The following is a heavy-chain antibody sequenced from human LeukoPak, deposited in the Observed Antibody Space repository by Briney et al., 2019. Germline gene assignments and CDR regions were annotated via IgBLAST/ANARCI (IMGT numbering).Heavy chain of an antibody. V-gene: IGHV1-69*13. CDR3: ARGGTSGWRTPNDDY. CDR2: IIPIFGTA. CDR1: GGTFSSYA. J-gene: IGHJ4*02. Sequence: SVKVSCKASGGTFSSYAISWVRQAPGQGLEWMGGIIPIFGTANYAQKFQGRVTNTADESTSTAYMELSSLRSEDTAVYYCARGGTSGWRTPNDDYWGQGTLVTVSS. D-gene: IGHD6-19*01.